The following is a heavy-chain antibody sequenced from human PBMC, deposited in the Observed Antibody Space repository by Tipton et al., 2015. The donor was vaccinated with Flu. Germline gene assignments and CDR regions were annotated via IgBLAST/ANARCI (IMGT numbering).Heavy chain of an antibody. D-gene: IGHD5-24*01. J-gene: IGHJ6*02. CDR2: IWNDGSNK. CDR3: ARMATSMVPLSVHCCYGGMDV. Sequence: SLRLSCAASGFTFSSYGMHWVRQAPGKGLEWVAVIWNDGSNKYYADSVKGRFTISRDNSKNTLYLQMNSLRAEDTAVYYCARMATSMVPLSVHCCYGGMDVCGRGPPVAASS. CDR1: GFTFSSYG. V-gene: IGHV3-33*01.